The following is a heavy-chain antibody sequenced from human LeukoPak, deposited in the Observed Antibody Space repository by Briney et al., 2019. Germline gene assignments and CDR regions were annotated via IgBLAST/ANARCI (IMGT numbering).Heavy chain of an antibody. J-gene: IGHJ6*03. D-gene: IGHD2-8*01. CDR1: GFTFDDYG. V-gene: IGHV3-20*04. Sequence: GGSLRLSCAASGFTFDDYGMSWVRQAPGKGLEWVSGINWNGGSTGYADSVKGRFTISRDNAKNSLYLQMNNLRAEDTALYYCAREDCTNGVCPLDYYMDVWGKGTTVTVSS. CDR3: AREDCTNGVCPLDYYMDV. CDR2: INWNGGST.